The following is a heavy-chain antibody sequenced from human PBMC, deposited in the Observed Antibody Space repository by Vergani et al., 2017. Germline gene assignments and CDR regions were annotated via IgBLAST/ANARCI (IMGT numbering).Heavy chain of an antibody. D-gene: IGHD6-13*01. CDR2: IHYSENT. V-gene: IGHV4-59*11. Sequence: QVQLQESGAGLVKSSETLSLTCSVSFDSIRNLYCNWIRQAPGKGLEWIGSIHYSENTNYNPSLKTRVTISVDTSKNQFSLTLTSVTAADTAVYYCAGDTHSWQRADRWGQGLLVSVSS. J-gene: IGHJ5*02. CDR3: AGDTHSWQRADR. CDR1: FDSIRNLY.